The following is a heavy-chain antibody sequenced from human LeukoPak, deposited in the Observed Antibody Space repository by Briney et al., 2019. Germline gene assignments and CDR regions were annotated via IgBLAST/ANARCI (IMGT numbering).Heavy chain of an antibody. V-gene: IGHV1-46*01. CDR3: ARRRAGSGSYRGYYYYMDV. J-gene: IGHJ6*03. CDR2: INPSGGST. Sequence: ASVKVSCKASGYTFTSYYMHWVRQAPGQGLEWMGIINPSGGSTSYAQKFQGRVTMTRDMSTSTVYMELSSLRSEDTAVYYCARRRAGSGSYRGYYYYMDVWGKGTTVTVSS. D-gene: IGHD3-10*01. CDR1: GYTFTSYY.